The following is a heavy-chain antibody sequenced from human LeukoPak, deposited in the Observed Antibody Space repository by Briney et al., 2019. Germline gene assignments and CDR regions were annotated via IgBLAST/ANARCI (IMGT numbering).Heavy chain of an antibody. Sequence: GGSLRLSCAASGFTFNNYAMSWVRQAPGRGLECVSDISASGDFTYYADSVRGRFTISRDNSKNTLYLQMNSLRVEDTAVYYCARASWVSNADAVSWGQGTLVTVSS. CDR1: GFTFNNYA. V-gene: IGHV3-23*01. D-gene: IGHD1-1*01. CDR2: ISASGDFT. J-gene: IGHJ5*02. CDR3: ARASWVSNADAVS.